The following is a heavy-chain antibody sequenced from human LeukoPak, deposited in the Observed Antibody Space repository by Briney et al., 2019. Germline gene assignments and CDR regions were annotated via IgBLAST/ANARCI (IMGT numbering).Heavy chain of an antibody. CDR2: IKGDGSHR. CDR3: VRGSPVWEN. J-gene: IGHJ4*02. D-gene: IGHD1-26*01. Sequence: GRSLRLSCTASGFTFSDHWMTWVRQAPGKGLEWVATIKGDGSHRSYGDSVRGRFTISRDNAKNSLTLEMDSLRVEDTAFYYCVRGSPVWENWGQGTLVTVSS. CDR1: GFTFSDHW. V-gene: IGHV3-7*01.